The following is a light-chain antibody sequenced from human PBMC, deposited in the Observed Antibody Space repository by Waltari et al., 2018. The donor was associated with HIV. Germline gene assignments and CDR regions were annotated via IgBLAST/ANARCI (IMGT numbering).Light chain of an antibody. CDR1: ESISHNY. CDR2: GVS. J-gene: IGKJ3*01. V-gene: IGKV3-20*01. Sequence: VFTQSPGILPLSLGETAILSCRASESISHNYLAWYQQKTGQAPRLLMYGVSTRATGIPDRFSGSGSGTDFTLTISGLEPEDFAVYYCQQYASSAFTFGPGTKVEIK. CDR3: QQYASSAFT.